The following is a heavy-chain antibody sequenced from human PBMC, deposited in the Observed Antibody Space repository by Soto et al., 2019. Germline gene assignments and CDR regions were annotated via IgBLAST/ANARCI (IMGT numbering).Heavy chain of an antibody. CDR1: GFTFSSYW. Sequence: PGGSLRLSCAASGFTFSSYWMSWVRQAPGKGLEWVANIKQDGSEKYYVDSVKGRFTISRDNAKNSLYLQMNSLRAEDTAVYYCARAGGDRASRWYLNWFDPWGRGTLVTVSS. V-gene: IGHV3-7*01. J-gene: IGHJ5*02. D-gene: IGHD6-13*01. CDR2: IKQDGSEK. CDR3: ARAGGDRASRWYLNWFDP.